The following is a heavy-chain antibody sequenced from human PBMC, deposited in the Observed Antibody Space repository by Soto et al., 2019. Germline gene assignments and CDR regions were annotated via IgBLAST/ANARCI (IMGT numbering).Heavy chain of an antibody. CDR3: XXDPGYGRGVSFDP. V-gene: IGHV3-66*01. J-gene: IGHJ5*02. Sequence: EVQLVESGGGLVQPGGSLRLSCAASGFSVSDNYMSWVRQAPGKGLEWISVIYSSGDTYYADSVKGRLTISRDNSRNTXXXXXXXXXXXXXXXXXXXXDPGYGRGVSFDPWGQGIPVTVSS. D-gene: IGHD2-8*01. CDR2: IYSSGDT. CDR1: GFSVSDNY.